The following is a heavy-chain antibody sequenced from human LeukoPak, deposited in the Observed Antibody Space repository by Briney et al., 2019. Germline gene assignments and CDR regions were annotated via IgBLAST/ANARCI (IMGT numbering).Heavy chain of an antibody. V-gene: IGHV3-7*01. J-gene: IGHJ4*02. D-gene: IGHD2-15*01. Sequence: QPGGSLRLSCAASGFTFPNDWMSWVRQAPGKGLKWVANISQDGREKFYVGSVKARFTISRDNDKSSLYLPMNSLRGEDTAVYFCARVGGSWELILWGQGTLVTVS. CDR1: GFTFPNDW. CDR3: ARVGGSWELIL. CDR2: ISQDGREK.